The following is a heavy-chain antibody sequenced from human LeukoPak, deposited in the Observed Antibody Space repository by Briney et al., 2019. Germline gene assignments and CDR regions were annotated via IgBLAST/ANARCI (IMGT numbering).Heavy chain of an antibody. Sequence: GGSLRLSCAASGFTFNSSTMTWVRQAPGKGLEWVSSISSSNNYIFYTDSVTGRFTISRDNAKNSLFLQMNSLRAEDTAVYYCVRQMIRFWFDPWGQGTQVTVSS. CDR1: GFTFNSST. D-gene: IGHD3-16*01. CDR3: VRQMIRFWFDP. V-gene: IGHV3-21*06. J-gene: IGHJ5*02. CDR2: ISSSNNYI.